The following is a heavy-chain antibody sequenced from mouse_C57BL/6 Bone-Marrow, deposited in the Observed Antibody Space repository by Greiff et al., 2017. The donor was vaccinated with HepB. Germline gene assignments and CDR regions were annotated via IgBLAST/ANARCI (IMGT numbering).Heavy chain of an antibody. CDR1: GYTFTGYW. Sequence: QVQLQQSGAELMKPGASVKLSCKATGYTFTGYWIEWVKQRPGHGLEWIGEILPGSGSTYYNEKFKGKATFTANTSSNTAYMQLSSLTTEDSAIYYCARDYGNYGDWYFDVWGTGTTVTVSS. D-gene: IGHD2-1*01. CDR2: ILPGSGST. V-gene: IGHV1-9*01. CDR3: ARDYGNYGDWYFDV. J-gene: IGHJ1*03.